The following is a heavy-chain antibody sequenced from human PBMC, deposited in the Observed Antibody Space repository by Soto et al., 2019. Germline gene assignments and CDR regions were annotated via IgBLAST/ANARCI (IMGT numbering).Heavy chain of an antibody. CDR1: GFSFKNYA. CDR2: ISHNDEPKI. D-gene: IGHD3-10*01. V-gene: IGHV3-30-3*01. CDR3: ARGVRAETYYNDVDY. Sequence: QVQLVESGGGVVQPGSSLRLSCAASGFSFKNYAFHWVRQAPGKGLEWVALISHNDEPKIFYAVSVQGRFTISRDNFKNTVYLQMNRLRDEDTAVYHCARGVRAETYYNDVDYWGEGTQVTVSS. J-gene: IGHJ4*01.